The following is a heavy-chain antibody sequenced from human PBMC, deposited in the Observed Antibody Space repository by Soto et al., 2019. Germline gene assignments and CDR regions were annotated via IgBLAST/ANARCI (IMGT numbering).Heavy chain of an antibody. J-gene: IGHJ4*02. CDR1: GYSFTSYW. Sequence: GESLKISCKGSGYSFTSYWIGWVRQMPGKGLEWMGIIYPGDSDTRYSPSFQGQVTISADKSISTAYLQWSSLKASDTAMYYCARPFQSLGYCSGGSCYSAPDNNFDYWGQGTLVTVSS. D-gene: IGHD2-15*01. CDR2: IYPGDSDT. V-gene: IGHV5-51*01. CDR3: ARPFQSLGYCSGGSCYSAPDNNFDY.